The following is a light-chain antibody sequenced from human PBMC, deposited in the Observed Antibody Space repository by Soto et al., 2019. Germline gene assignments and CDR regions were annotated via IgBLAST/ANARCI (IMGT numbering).Light chain of an antibody. CDR3: QVWDSSSDHLYV. CDR1: NIGSKS. Sequence: SYELTQPPSVSVAPGQTARSTCGGNNIGSKSVHWYQQKPGQAPVLVVNDDSDRPSGIPERFSGSNSGNTATLTISGVEAGDEADYYCQVWDSSSDHLYVFGTGTKVTVL. CDR2: DDS. V-gene: IGLV3-21*02. J-gene: IGLJ1*01.